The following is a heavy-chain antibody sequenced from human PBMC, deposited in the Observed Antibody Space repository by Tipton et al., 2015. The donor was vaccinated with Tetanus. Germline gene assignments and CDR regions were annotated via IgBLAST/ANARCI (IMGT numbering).Heavy chain of an antibody. Sequence: TLSLTCTVSGGSINNSAWWSWVRQPPGKGLEWIGEISQTGSTNHNLSLRSRVTLSVDKSKNQFSLRLSSVTASDTAVYYCALTTDNWFDPWGRGTLVTVSS. CDR1: GGSINNSAW. J-gene: IGHJ5*02. CDR3: ALTTDNWFDP. CDR2: ISQTGST. V-gene: IGHV4-4*02. D-gene: IGHD1-1*01.